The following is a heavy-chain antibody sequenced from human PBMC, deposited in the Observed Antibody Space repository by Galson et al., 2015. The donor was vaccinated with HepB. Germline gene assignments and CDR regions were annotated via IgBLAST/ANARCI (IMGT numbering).Heavy chain of an antibody. CDR2: IYSGGNT. CDR1: GFSVSNNY. J-gene: IGHJ4*02. V-gene: IGHV3-66*01. CDR3: ARGRTYNYDSSDFYFDY. D-gene: IGHD3-22*01. Sequence: SLRLSCAVSGFSVSNNYMSWVRQAPGEGLEWVSVIYSGGNTFYADSVKGRFTISRDNSKNTLYLQMIGLRAEDTAVYYCARGRTYNYDSSDFYFDYWGQGILVTVSS.